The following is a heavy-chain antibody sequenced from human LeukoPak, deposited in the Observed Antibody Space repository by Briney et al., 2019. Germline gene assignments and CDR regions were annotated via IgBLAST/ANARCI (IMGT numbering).Heavy chain of an antibody. CDR2: IYYSGST. J-gene: IGHJ3*02. CDR3: ARHFFGPSGDGYNFDAFDI. D-gene: IGHD5-24*01. Sequence: PSETLSLTCTVSGGSISSYYWSWIRQPPGKGLEWIGYIYYSGSTNYNPSLKSRVTISVDTSKNQFSLKLSSVTAADTAVYYCARHFFGPSGDGYNFDAFDIWGQGTMVTVSS. V-gene: IGHV4-59*08. CDR1: GGSISSYY.